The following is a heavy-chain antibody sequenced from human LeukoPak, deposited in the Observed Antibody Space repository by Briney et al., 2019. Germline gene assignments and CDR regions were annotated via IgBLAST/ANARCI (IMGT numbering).Heavy chain of an antibody. Sequence: SETLSLTCTVSGGSISSSSYYWGWLRQPPGTGLEWIGSIYHSGSTYYNPSLKSRVTISVDTSKNQFSLKLNSVTAADTAVYYCARGPYSSSWFDYWGQGTLSPSPQ. D-gene: IGHD6-13*01. CDR2: IYHSGST. CDR3: ARGPYSSSWFDY. CDR1: GGSISSSSYY. V-gene: IGHV4-39*07. J-gene: IGHJ4*02.